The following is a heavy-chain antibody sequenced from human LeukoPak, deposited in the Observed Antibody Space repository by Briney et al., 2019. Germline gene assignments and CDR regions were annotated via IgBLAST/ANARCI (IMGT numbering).Heavy chain of an antibody. Sequence: GGSLRLSCAASGFTFSSYAMSWVRQASGKGLEWVSAITGTGGSTYYVASVKGRFTVSRDNSRNTLYLQMSSLRAEDSAMYYCAKVRDTRDWYKDAFDVWGQGTRVTVSS. CDR2: ITGTGGST. CDR3: AKVRDTRDWYKDAFDV. J-gene: IGHJ3*01. CDR1: GFTFSSYA. D-gene: IGHD6-19*01. V-gene: IGHV3-23*01.